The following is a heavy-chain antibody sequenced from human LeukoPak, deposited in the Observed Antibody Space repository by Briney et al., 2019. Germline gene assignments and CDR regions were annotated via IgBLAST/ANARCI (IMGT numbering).Heavy chain of an antibody. CDR1: GYTFIGYY. CDR2: INPNTGGT. CDR3: ARDLSFSYYDSSGPPNY. J-gene: IGHJ4*02. Sequence: ASVKVSCKASGYTFIGYYIHWIRQAPGQGLEWMGRINPNTGGTNYAQNFQGRVTMTRDTSISTAYMELSRLRSDDTAVYYCARDLSFSYYDSSGPPNYWGQGTLVTVSS. D-gene: IGHD3-22*01. V-gene: IGHV1-2*06.